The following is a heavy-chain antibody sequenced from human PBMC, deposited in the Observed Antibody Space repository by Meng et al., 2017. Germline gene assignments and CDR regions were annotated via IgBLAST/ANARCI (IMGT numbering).Heavy chain of an antibody. V-gene: IGHV1-2*06. CDR3: ARDENISLSRRFGDY. D-gene: IGHD2-2*01. Sequence: ASVKVSCKPSGYTFTAYYIHWVRQAPGQGLEWMGHINPDTGDTLYAQKFQGRVSMTGDTSISTAHVELSGLRSDDTAVYYCARDENISLSRRFGDYWGQGTLVTVSS. CDR1: GYTFTAYY. CDR2: INPDTGDT. J-gene: IGHJ4*02.